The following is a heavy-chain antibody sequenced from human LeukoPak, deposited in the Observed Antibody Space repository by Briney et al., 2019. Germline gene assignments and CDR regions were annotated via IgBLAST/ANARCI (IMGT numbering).Heavy chain of an antibody. CDR2: ITQEESER. J-gene: IGHJ4*02. V-gene: IGHV3-7*01. Sequence: GGSLRLSCAASGFTFSTSWTNWVRQAPGKGLEWVAMITQEESERYYVDSVKGRFIISRDNVKSSLYLQMNSLRAEDTAVYYCARGGGDSWGQGTLVTVSS. CDR3: ARGGGDS. CDR1: GFTFSTSW. D-gene: IGHD3-3*01.